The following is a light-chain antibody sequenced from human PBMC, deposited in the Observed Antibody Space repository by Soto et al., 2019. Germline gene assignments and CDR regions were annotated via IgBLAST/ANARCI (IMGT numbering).Light chain of an antibody. J-gene: IGKJ5*01. V-gene: IGKV3-15*01. CDR3: QQYNNWPIT. CDR1: QSVSSD. Sequence: EVVVTQTPATLSVSPGERDTLSCRASQSVSSDLAWYQQKPGQAPRLLVYGASARATGIPSMFSGSDYGTEFTLTTSSLHSEDFAVYYCQQYNNWPITFGQGTRLESK. CDR2: GAS.